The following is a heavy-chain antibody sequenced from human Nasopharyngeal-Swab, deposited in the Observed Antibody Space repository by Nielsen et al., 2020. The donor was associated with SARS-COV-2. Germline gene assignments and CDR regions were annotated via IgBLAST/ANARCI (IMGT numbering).Heavy chain of an antibody. CDR2: ISWDSGSI. CDR1: GFTFGDYA. V-gene: IGHV3-9*01. CDR3: ASAHRAYGDSGYYPLDY. J-gene: IGHJ4*02. D-gene: IGHD3-22*01. Sequence: SLKISCAASGFTFGDYAMHWVRQAPGKGLEWVAGISWDSGSIGYADSVKGRFTISRDNAKNSLYLQMNSLRAEDTAVYYCASAHRAYGDSGYYPLDYWGKGTLVTVSS.